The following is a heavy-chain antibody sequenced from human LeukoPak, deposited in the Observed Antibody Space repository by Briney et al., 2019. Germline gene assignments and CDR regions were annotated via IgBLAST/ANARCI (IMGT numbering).Heavy chain of an antibody. CDR3: ARLEAAAGPGGDY. CDR2: IYPGDSNT. CDR1: GYTFTSYW. D-gene: IGHD6-13*01. V-gene: IGHV5-51*01. J-gene: IGHJ4*02. Sequence: GESLKISCKGSGYTFTSYWIGWVRQMPGKGLEWMGIIYPGDSNTRYSPSFQGQVTISADKSISTAYLQWSSLKASDTAMYYCARLEAAAGPGGDYWGQGTLVTVSS.